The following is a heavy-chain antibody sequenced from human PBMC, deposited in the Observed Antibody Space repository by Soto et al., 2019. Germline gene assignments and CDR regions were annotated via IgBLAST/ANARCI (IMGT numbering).Heavy chain of an antibody. Sequence: SETLSLTCAVSGGSISSCGYFWCWIRQPPGKGLEWIGYIYYSGSTYYNPSLKSRVTISVDRSKNQFSLKLSSVTAADTAVYYCASVTGPWGQGTLVTV. J-gene: IGHJ5*02. CDR1: GGSISSCGYF. V-gene: IGHV4-30-2*01. CDR2: IYYSGST. D-gene: IGHD7-27*01. CDR3: ASVTGP.